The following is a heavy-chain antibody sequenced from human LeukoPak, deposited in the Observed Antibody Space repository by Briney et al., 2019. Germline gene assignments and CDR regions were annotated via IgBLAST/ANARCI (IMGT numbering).Heavy chain of an antibody. Sequence: GGSLRLSCVASGFTFSSYAMSCVRQAPGKGLEWVSAISGSGGSTYYADSVKGRFTISRDNSKNTLYLQINSLRAEDTAVYYCAKDLNQGLWDWGQGTLVTVSS. J-gene: IGHJ4*02. CDR2: ISGSGGST. V-gene: IGHV3-23*01. D-gene: IGHD3-16*01. CDR1: GFTFSSYA. CDR3: AKDLNQGLWD.